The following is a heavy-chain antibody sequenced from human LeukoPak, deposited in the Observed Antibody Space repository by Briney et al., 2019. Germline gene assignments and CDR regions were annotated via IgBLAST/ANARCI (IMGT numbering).Heavy chain of an antibody. V-gene: IGHV1-2*02. CDR1: GYTFTDYY. CDR3: AREWSPMFRNDAFDI. J-gene: IGHJ3*02. CDR2: INPNSGGT. Sequence: ASVKVSCKASGYTFTDYYMHWVRQAPGQGLEWMGWINPNSGGTNYAQKFQGRVTMTRDTSISTAYMELSRLRSDDTAVYYCAREWSPMFRNDAFDIWGQGTMVTVSS. D-gene: IGHD3-10*02.